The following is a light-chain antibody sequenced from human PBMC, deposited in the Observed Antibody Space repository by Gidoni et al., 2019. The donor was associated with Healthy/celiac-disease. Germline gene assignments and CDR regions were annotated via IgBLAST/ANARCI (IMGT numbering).Light chain of an antibody. CDR2: WAS. Sequence: IVMTQSPDSLAVSLGARSTITCKSSQSVLYSSNNKNYLAWYQQKPGQPPKLRMYWASTRESGVPDRFSGSGSGTDFTLTISSLQAEDVAVYYCQQYYSTPYTFGQGTKLEIK. CDR1: QSVLYSSNNKNY. V-gene: IGKV4-1*01. J-gene: IGKJ2*01. CDR3: QQYYSTPYT.